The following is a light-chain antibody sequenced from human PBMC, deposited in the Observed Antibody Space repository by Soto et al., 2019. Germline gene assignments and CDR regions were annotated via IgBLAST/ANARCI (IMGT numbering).Light chain of an antibody. J-gene: IGKJ1*01. CDR3: QQYNSYPGT. CDR2: GAS. V-gene: IGKV3-15*01. Sequence: EMLMTQSPSSPSVSPGEGVTLSCRASQSVNNNLAWYQQKPGQAPRLLISGASTRATGVTDRFSGSGSGTEFTLTINSLQTEDFAVYYCQQYNSYPGTFGQGTKVDIK. CDR1: QSVNNN.